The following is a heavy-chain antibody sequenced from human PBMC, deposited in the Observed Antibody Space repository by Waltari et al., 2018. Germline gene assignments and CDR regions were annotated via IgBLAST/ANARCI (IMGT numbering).Heavy chain of an antibody. CDR2: IYYTGST. D-gene: IGHD6-13*01. V-gene: IGHV4-39*07. CDR1: GGSISSSSYY. Sequence: QLRLQESCPGLVKPSETLSLTCTVSGGSISSSSYYWGWIRQPPGKGLEWIVSIYYTGSTYYNPSLKSRVTISVDTSKNQFSLKLSSVTAADTAVYYCARDCSGSWYYWFDPWGQGTLVTVSS. CDR3: ARDCSGSWYYWFDP. J-gene: IGHJ5*02.